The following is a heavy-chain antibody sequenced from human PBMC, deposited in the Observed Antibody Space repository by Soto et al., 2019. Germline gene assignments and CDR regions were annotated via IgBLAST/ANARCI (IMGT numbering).Heavy chain of an antibody. D-gene: IGHD3-3*02. J-gene: IGHJ6*02. Sequence: QVQLVQSGAEVKKPGSSVKISCKASGGTFRTNAFSWVRQAPGQGLEWMGGIIPIFPTPDYAQKFQGRVSITADESTTTTYMELSSLRSEDTATYYCARDKDRQQLGGNYYYIMDVWGQGTTVTVSS. CDR2: IIPIFPTP. CDR3: ARDKDRQQLGGNYYYIMDV. CDR1: GGTFRTNA. V-gene: IGHV1-69*12.